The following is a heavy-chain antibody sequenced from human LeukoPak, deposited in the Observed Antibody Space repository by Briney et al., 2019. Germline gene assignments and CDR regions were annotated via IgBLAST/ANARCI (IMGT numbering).Heavy chain of an antibody. CDR1: GFTFSSYG. V-gene: IGHV3-23*01. D-gene: IGHD3-22*01. J-gene: IGHJ4*02. Sequence: PGGSLRLSCAASGFTFSSYGMSWVRQAPGKGLEWVSAISGSGGSTYYADSVKGRFTISRDNSKNTLYLQMNSLRAEDTAVYYCAKDSPTTYYYDSSGYYYLLYFDYWGQGTLVTVSS. CDR3: AKDSPTTYYYDSSGYYYLLYFDY. CDR2: ISGSGGST.